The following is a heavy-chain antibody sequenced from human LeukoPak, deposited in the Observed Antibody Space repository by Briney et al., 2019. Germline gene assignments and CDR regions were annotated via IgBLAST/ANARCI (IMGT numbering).Heavy chain of an antibody. V-gene: IGHV3-11*04. J-gene: IGHJ4*02. D-gene: IGHD6-19*01. CDR2: ISGSGSNK. Sequence: GGSLRLSCAASGFTFSDYFMTWIRQAPGKGLEWVSYISGSGSNKYYADSVKGRFTISRDNAKNSLYLQMNSLRVEDTAVYYCTTSQSSVAGIVGDWGQGTLVTVSS. CDR3: TTSQSSVAGIVGD. CDR1: GFTFSDYF.